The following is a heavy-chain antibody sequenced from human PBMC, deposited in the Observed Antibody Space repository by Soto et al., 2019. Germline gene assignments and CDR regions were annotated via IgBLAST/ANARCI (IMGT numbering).Heavy chain of an antibody. CDR2: IYYRGNT. Sequence: PSETLSLTCSVSGDSINSDKYYWGWIRQPPGKGLEWIGSIYYRGNTYYNPSLQTRATISLDKSKSQFSLRLNSVTAADSAMYFCARLEGLATISYYFDFWGQGALVTVSS. J-gene: IGHJ4*02. CDR1: GDSINSDKYY. D-gene: IGHD3-9*01. V-gene: IGHV4-39*01. CDR3: ARLEGLATISYYFDF.